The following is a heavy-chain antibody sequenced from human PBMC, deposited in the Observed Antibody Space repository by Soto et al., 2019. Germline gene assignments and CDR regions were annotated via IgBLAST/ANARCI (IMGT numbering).Heavy chain of an antibody. D-gene: IGHD4-17*01. CDR1: GFTFSSYG. CDR2: ISYDGSNK. J-gene: IGHJ6*04. CDR3: AKDISLRWHPNYYYYGMDV. Sequence: QVQLVESGGGVVQPGRSLRLSCAASGFTFSSYGMHWVRQAPGKGLEWVAVISYDGSNKYYADSVKGRFTISRDNSKNMLYLQMDSLRAEDTAVYYCAKDISLRWHPNYYYYGMDVWGEGTTVTVSS. V-gene: IGHV3-30*18.